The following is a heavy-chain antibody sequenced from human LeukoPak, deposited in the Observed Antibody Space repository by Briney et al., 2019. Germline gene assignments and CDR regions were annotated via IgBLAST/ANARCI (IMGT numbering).Heavy chain of an antibody. CDR1: GGSISSGSYY. CDR3: ARAGGLQPDY. J-gene: IGHJ4*02. Sequence: SQTLSLTCTVSGGSISSGSYYWSWIRQPARKGLEWIGRIYTSGSTNYNPSLKSRVTISVDTSKNQFSLKLSSVTAADTAVYYCARAGGLQPDYWGQGTLVTVSS. CDR2: IYTSGST. D-gene: IGHD5-24*01. V-gene: IGHV4-61*02.